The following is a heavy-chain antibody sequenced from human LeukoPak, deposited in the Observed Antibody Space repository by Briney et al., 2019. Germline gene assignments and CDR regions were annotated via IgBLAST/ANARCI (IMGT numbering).Heavy chain of an antibody. CDR1: GYTFTSYD. CDR3: ATETTYYDFWSDRDAFDI. D-gene: IGHD3-3*01. CDR2: FDPEDGET. Sequence: GASVKVSCKASGYTFTSYDINWVRQATGKGLEWMGGFDPEDGETIYAQKFQGRVTMTEDTSTDTAYMELSSLRSEDTAVYYCATETTYYDFWSDRDAFDIWGQGTMVTVSS. J-gene: IGHJ3*02. V-gene: IGHV1-24*01.